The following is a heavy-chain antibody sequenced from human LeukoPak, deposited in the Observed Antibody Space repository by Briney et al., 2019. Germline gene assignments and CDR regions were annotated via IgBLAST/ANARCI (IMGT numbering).Heavy chain of an antibody. CDR1: GFVFSVYS. Sequence: GGSLRLSCVASGFVFSVYSMDWVRQAPGKGLEWVSSITSSSSYIYYADSVKGRFTISRDNARNSLYLQMDSLRVEATAVYYCARDPYSGNYVAYYYYYMDVWSKGTTVTISS. V-gene: IGHV3-21*06. CDR3: ARDPYSGNYVAYYYYYMDV. J-gene: IGHJ6*03. CDR2: ITSSSSYI. D-gene: IGHD1-26*01.